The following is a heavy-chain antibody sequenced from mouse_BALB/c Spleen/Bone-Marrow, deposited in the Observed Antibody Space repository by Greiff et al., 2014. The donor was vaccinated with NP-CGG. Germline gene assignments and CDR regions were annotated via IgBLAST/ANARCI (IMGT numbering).Heavy chain of an antibody. D-gene: IGHD2-3*01. J-gene: IGHJ2*01. Sequence: DVLLVESGGGMGQPGGSLKLSCAASGFDFSRYWMSWVRQAPGKGLEWIGEINPDSSTINYTPSLKDKFIISRDNAKNTLYLQMSKVRSEDTALYYCARLGYYGYFDYWGQGSTLTVSS. CDR2: INPDSSTI. CDR3: ARLGYYGYFDY. CDR1: GFDFSRYW. V-gene: IGHV4-1*02.